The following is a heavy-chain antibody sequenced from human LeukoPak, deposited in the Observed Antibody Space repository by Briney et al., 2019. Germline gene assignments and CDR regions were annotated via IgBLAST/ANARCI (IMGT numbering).Heavy chain of an antibody. CDR3: AREGSSYYDFWSGYYRGEYFDY. Sequence: GRSLRLSCAASGFTFSSYGMHWVRQAPGKGLEWVAVIWYDGSNKYYADSVKGRFTISRDNSKNTLYLQMNSLRAEDTAVYYCAREGSSYYDFWSGYYRGEYFDYWGQGTLVTVSS. CDR1: GFTFSSYG. V-gene: IGHV3-33*01. CDR2: IWYDGSNK. J-gene: IGHJ4*02. D-gene: IGHD3-3*01.